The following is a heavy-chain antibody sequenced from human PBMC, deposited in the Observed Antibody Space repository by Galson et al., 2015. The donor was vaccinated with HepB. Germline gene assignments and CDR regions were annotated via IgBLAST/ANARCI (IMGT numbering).Heavy chain of an antibody. D-gene: IGHD6-19*01. CDR1: GFTFSSYD. J-gene: IGHJ2*01. Sequence: SLRLSCAASGFTFSSYDMHWVRQATGKGLEWVSAVGTAGDTYYPGSVKGRFTISRENAKNSLYLQMNSLRAGDTAVYYCARNKAVAGTDWYFDLWGRGTLVTVSS. V-gene: IGHV3-13*04. CDR2: VGTAGDT. CDR3: ARNKAVAGTDWYFDL.